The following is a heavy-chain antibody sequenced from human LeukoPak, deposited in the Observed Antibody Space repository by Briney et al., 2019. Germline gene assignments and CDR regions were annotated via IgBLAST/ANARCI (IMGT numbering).Heavy chain of an antibody. CDR3: AIPGGYCTNGVCYADDYFDY. Sequence: SETLSLTCAVYGGSFSGYYWSWIRQPPGKGLEWIAEINHSGSTNYNPSLKSRVTISVDTSKNQFSLKLSSVTAADTAVYYCAIPGGYCTNGVCYADDYFDYWGQGTLVTVSS. CDR1: GGSFSGYY. CDR2: INHSGST. V-gene: IGHV4-34*01. D-gene: IGHD2-8*01. J-gene: IGHJ4*02.